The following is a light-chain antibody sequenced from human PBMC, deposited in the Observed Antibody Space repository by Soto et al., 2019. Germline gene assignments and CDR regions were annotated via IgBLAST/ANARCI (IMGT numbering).Light chain of an antibody. CDR1: QSVSNSY. Sequence: EIVLTQSPGTLSLSPGERATLPCRASQSVSNSYLAWYQQKPGQAPRLLMYGASNRATGIPDRFSGSGSGTDFPLTISRLEPEDFAGYYCQQYGTYLYTFGPGTKLELK. V-gene: IGKV3-20*01. CDR2: GAS. CDR3: QQYGTYLYT. J-gene: IGKJ2*01.